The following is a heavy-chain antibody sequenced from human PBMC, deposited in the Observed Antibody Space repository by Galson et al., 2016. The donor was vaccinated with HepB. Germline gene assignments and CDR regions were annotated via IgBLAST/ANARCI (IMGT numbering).Heavy chain of an antibody. J-gene: IGHJ4*02. CDR2: ISDSGGRT. V-gene: IGHV3-23*01. CDR3: AKRRRAAMITAKVGDDF. CDR1: GLTFSSYA. D-gene: IGHD1-26*01. Sequence: SLRLSCADSGLTFSSYAMSWVRQAPGKGLAWVSGISDSGGRTHYADSVKGRFTISRYNSKSTLELQKNGLKVHDTAVYYCAKRRRAAMITAKVGDDFWGQGTLVIVSS.